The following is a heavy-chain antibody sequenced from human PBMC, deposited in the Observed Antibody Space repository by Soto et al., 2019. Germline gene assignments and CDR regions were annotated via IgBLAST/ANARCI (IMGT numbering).Heavy chain of an antibody. CDR1: GYTFTSYG. CDR2: ISAYNGNT. Sequence: ASVKVSCKASGYTFTSYGISWVRQAPGQGLEWMGWISAYNGNTNYAQKHQGRVTMTTDTSTSTAYMELRSLRSDDTAVYYCARDSRFGTYGSGSYFEDNWFDPWGQGTLVTVSS. CDR3: ARDSRFGTYGSGSYFEDNWFDP. D-gene: IGHD3-10*01. V-gene: IGHV1-18*01. J-gene: IGHJ5*02.